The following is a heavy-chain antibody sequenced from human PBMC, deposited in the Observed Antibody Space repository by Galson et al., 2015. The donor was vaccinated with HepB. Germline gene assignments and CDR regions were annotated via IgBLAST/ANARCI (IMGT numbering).Heavy chain of an antibody. CDR2: IKQDGSEK. Sequence: SLRLSCAASRLVISRSWMSWVRQAPGKGLEWVANIKQDGSEKYYVDSVKGRFTISRDNSKNTLYLQMNSLRAEDTAVYYCASSPPGSGSGSYYYFDYWGQGTLVTVSS. CDR1: RLVISRSW. V-gene: IGHV3-7*01. J-gene: IGHJ4*02. CDR3: ASSPPGSGSGSYYYFDY. D-gene: IGHD3-10*01.